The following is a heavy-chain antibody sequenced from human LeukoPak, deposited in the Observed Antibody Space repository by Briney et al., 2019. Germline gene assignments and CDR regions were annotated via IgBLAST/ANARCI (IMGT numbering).Heavy chain of an antibody. Sequence: SEALSLTCTVSGGSNTTNNYYWGWIRQPPGKALEWVGPIYFSGSTYYNPSLKSRVTISVDTSKHQLSLKLSSVTAADTAVYYCASAVVVVAATWFDYWGQGTLVTVSS. V-gene: IGHV4-39*07. D-gene: IGHD2-15*01. CDR1: GGSNTTNNYY. CDR2: IYFSGST. J-gene: IGHJ4*02. CDR3: ASAVVVVAATWFDY.